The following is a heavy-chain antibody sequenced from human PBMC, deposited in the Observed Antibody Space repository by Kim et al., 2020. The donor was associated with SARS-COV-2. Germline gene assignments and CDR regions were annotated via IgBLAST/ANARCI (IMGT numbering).Heavy chain of an antibody. CDR3: ARHVPYYYDRDAFDI. V-gene: IGHV4-59*08. CDR1: GGSISSYY. Sequence: SETLSLTCTVSGGSISSYYWSWIRQPPGKGLEWIGDISYSGSTNYNPSLKSRVTISVDTSKNQFSLKLSSVTAADTAVYYCARHVPYYYDRDAFDIWGQGTMVTVSS. J-gene: IGHJ3*02. CDR2: ISYSGST. D-gene: IGHD3-22*01.